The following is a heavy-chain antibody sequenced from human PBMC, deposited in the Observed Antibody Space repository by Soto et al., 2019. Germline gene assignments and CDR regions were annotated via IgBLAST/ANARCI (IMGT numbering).Heavy chain of an antibody. V-gene: IGHV3-11*06. CDR3: ASSRPVWQAHDAFDI. D-gene: IGHD2-21*01. J-gene: IGHJ3*02. Sequence: QVQLVESGGGLVKPGGSLRLSCAASGFTFSDYYMSWIRQAPGKGLEWVSYISSSSSYTNYADSVKGRFTISRANAKNSLYLQMNSLRAEDTAVYYCASSRPVWQAHDAFDIWGQGTMVTVSS. CDR2: ISSSSSYT. CDR1: GFTFSDYY.